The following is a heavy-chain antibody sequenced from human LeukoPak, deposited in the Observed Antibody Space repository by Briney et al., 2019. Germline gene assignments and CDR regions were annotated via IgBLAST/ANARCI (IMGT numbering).Heavy chain of an antibody. CDR2: IYHSGST. J-gene: IGHJ2*01. CDR3: ARATSSYWYFDL. Sequence: SETLSLTCAVSGYSISSNHYWGWIRQPPGKGLEWIGSIYHSGSTYYNPSLKTRVTISVDTSTNQFSLKLSSVTAADTAVYYCARATSSYWYFDLWGRGTLVTVSS. CDR1: GYSISSNHY. V-gene: IGHV4-38-2*01. D-gene: IGHD6-13*01.